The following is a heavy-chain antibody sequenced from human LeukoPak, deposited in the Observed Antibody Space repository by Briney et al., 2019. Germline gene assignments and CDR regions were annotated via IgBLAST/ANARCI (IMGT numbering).Heavy chain of an antibody. CDR2: INSDGSST. J-gene: IGHJ2*01. Sequence: PGGSLRLSCAASGFTLSTYWMHWVRQAPGKGLVWVARINSDGSSTNYADSVKGRFTISRDNAKNTLYPQMNSLRAEDTAVYYCARGQWLVSHWYFDLWGRGTLVTVSS. D-gene: IGHD6-19*01. V-gene: IGHV3-74*01. CDR3: ARGQWLVSHWYFDL. CDR1: GFTLSTYW.